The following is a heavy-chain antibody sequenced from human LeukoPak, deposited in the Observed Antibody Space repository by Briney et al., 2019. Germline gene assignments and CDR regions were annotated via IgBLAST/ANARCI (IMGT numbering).Heavy chain of an antibody. V-gene: IGHV1-69*05. D-gene: IGHD1-26*01. Sequence: AASVKLSCKASGGTFSSYAISWVRQAPGQGLEWMGGIIPIFGTANYAQRFQGRVTITTDESTSTAYMELSSLRSEDTAVYYCARGPRIVGATTGFDPWGQGTLVTVSS. CDR1: GGTFSSYA. CDR2: IIPIFGTA. J-gene: IGHJ5*02. CDR3: ARGPRIVGATTGFDP.